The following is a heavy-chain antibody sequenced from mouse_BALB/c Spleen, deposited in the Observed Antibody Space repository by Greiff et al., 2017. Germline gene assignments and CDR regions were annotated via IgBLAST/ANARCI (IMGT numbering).Heavy chain of an antibody. CDR1: GFTFSNYW. V-gene: IGHV6-6*02. J-gene: IGHJ3*01. Sequence: EVQLVESGGGLVQPGGSLKLSCVASGFTFSNYWMNWVRQSPGKGLEWVAEIRLKSNNYATHYAASVKGRFPISRDDSKSSVSLQMNNLRAEDTGIYYCTGIDYGGQGTLVTVSA. CDR3: TGIDY. CDR2: IRLKSNNYAT.